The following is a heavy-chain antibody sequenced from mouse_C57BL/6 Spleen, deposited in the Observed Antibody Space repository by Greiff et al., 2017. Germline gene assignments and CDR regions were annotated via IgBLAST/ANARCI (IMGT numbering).Heavy chain of an antibody. CDR1: GFTFSSYG. V-gene: IGHV5-6*01. Sequence: EVKLVESGGDLVKPGGSLKLSCAASGFTFSSYGMSWVRQTPDKRLEWVATISSGGSYTYYPDSVKGRFTISRDNDKNTLYLQMSSLKSEDTAMYYCARHRTTVVADYAMDYWVQGTSVTVSS. CDR2: ISSGGSYT. J-gene: IGHJ4*01. CDR3: ARHRTTVVADYAMDY. D-gene: IGHD1-1*01.